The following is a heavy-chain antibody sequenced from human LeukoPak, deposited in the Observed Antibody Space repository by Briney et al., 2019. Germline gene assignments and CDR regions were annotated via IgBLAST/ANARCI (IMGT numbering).Heavy chain of an antibody. CDR3: ARDNYGAYDY. V-gene: IGHV3-74*01. D-gene: IGHD4-17*01. CDR1: GFTFDDYA. J-gene: IGHJ4*02. Sequence: GSLRLSCAASGFTFDDYAMHWVRQAPGKGPVWVSRIDSDGSSTTYADSVKGRFTISRDNAKNTLYLQMNSLRAEDTAVYYCARDNYGAYDYWGQGTLVTVSS. CDR2: IDSDGSST.